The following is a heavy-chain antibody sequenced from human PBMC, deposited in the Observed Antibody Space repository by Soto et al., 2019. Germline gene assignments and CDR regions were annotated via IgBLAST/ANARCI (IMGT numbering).Heavy chain of an antibody. Sequence: SETLSLTCTVSGGSISSYYWSWIRQPPGKGLEWIGYIYYSGSTNYNPSLKSRVTISVDTSKNQFSLKLNSMTAADTAVYYCARHNYGSGSTYFDPWGQGTLVTVSS. V-gene: IGHV4-59*08. CDR1: GGSISSYY. CDR3: ARHNYGSGSTYFDP. J-gene: IGHJ4*02. D-gene: IGHD3-10*01. CDR2: IYYSGST.